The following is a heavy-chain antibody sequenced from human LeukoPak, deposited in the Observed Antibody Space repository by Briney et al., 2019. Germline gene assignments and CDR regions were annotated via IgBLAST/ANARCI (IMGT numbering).Heavy chain of an antibody. CDR3: ARDATVPAAILDY. CDR1: GGSISSGGYY. CDR2: IYYSGST. J-gene: IGHJ4*02. Sequence: SQTLSLTCTVSGGSISSGGYYWSWIRQHPGKGLEWIGYIYYSGSTYYNPSLKSRVTISVDTSKNQFSLKLSSVTAADTAVYYCARDATVPAAILDYWGQGTLVTVSS. V-gene: IGHV4-31*03. D-gene: IGHD2-2*02.